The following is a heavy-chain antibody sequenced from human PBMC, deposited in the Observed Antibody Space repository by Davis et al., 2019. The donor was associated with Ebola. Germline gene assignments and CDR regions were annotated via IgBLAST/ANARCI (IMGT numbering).Heavy chain of an antibody. CDR3: AKDVGQEGKSVRGFEY. CDR1: GLTFSRYG. D-gene: IGHD3-16*02. V-gene: IGHV3-30*02. Sequence: GGSLRLSCVASGLTFSRYGMHWVRQTPGKGLEWVAFIWFDGRNAHYIDSVKGRFTIFRDTSKNTLYLQMNSLRAEDTAVYFCAKDVGQEGKSVRGFEYWGQGTLVTVSS. J-gene: IGHJ4*02. CDR2: IWFDGRNA.